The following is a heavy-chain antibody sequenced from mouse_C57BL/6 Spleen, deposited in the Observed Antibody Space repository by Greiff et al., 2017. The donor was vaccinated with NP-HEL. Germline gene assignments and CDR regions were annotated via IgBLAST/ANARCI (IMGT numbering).Heavy chain of an antibody. CDR3: ARPTTTVVADWYFDV. CDR1: GYTFTSYG. V-gene: IGHV1-81*01. Sequence: QVQLKQSGAELARPGASVKLSCKASGYTFTSYGISWVKQRTGQGLEWIGEIYPRSGNTYYNEKFKGKATLTADKSSSTAYMELRSLTSEDSAVYFCARPTTTVVADWYFDVWGTGTTVTVSS. D-gene: IGHD1-1*01. CDR2: IYPRSGNT. J-gene: IGHJ1*03.